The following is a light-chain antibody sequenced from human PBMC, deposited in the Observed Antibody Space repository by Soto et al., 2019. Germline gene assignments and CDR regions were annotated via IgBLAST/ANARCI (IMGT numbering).Light chain of an antibody. J-gene: IGLJ2*01. CDR2: GNI. CDR1: SSNIGAGYD. V-gene: IGLV1-40*01. CDR3: QSYDSSLTVV. Sequence: QSVLTQPPSVSGAPGQRVTISCTGSSSNIGAGYDVHWYQQVPGTAPKLLIYGNINRPSGVPDRFSGSKSGTSASLAITGLQADEEADYCCQSYDSSLTVVFGGGTKLTVL.